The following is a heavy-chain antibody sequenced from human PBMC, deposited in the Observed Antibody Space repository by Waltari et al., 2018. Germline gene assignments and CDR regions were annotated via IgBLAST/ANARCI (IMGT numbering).Heavy chain of an antibody. V-gene: IGHV4-61*09. J-gene: IGHJ4*02. CDR3: ARFTIFGEKLFDY. D-gene: IGHD3-3*01. CDR2: IYTSGGT. CDR1: GGSISSGSYY. Sequence: QVQLQESGPGLVKPSQTLSLTCTVSGGSISSGSYYWSWIRQPAGKGLEWIGYIYTSGGTNYNPSLKSRVTISVDTSKNQFCLKLSSVTAADTAVYYCARFTIFGEKLFDYWGQGTLVTVSS.